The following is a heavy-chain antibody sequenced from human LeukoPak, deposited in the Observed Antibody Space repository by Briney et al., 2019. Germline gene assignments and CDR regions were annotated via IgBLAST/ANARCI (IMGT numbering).Heavy chain of an antibody. J-gene: IGHJ4*02. D-gene: IGHD6-19*01. CDR1: GFTFSTYT. Sequence: GGSLRLSCSASGFTFSTYTMHWVRQAPGKGLDYVSTIHGDASRTYYADSVKGRFTISRDNSQDTMYLQMNSLTADDTAVYYCAKGMSSGWYYFDYWGQGTLVTVSS. CDR3: AKGMSSGWYYFDY. V-gene: IGHV3-64*04. CDR2: IHGDASRT.